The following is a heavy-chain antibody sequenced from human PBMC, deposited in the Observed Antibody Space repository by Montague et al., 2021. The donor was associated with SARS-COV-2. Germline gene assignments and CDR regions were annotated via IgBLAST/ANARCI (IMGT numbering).Heavy chain of an antibody. D-gene: IGHD3-3*01. Sequence: SETLSLTCAVSDDSISSSTYYWAWIRQPPGKGLEWMGSFYYTGSNYYNPYLKSRVTMSVDTSKKHFSLNLISVTAADTAVYYCARGRSGFYNPLDYWGQGTLVTVSS. CDR1: DDSISSSTYY. V-gene: IGHV4-39*02. CDR3: ARGRSGFYNPLDY. CDR2: FYYTGSN. J-gene: IGHJ4*01.